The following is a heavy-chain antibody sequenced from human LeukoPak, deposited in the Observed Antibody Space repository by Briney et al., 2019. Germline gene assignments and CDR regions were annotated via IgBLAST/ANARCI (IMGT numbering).Heavy chain of an antibody. CDR2: MNPHSGNT. V-gene: IGHV1-8*01. D-gene: IGHD1-26*01. CDR3: AREGNRSSDSSASYPLDY. J-gene: IGHJ4*02. CDR1: GYTFSSND. Sequence: ASVKVSCKASGYTFSSNDINWVRPATGQGLEWMGWMNPHSGNTGYAQKFQGRVTITRNSSISTAYMELSSLRSEDTAVYYCAREGNRSSDSSASYPLDYWGQGTLVTVSS.